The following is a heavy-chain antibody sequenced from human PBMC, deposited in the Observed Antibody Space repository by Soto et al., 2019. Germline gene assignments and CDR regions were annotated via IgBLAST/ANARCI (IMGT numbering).Heavy chain of an antibody. J-gene: IGHJ6*02. CDR3: ARAYGDYFYYYYYYGMDV. V-gene: IGHV4-34*01. CDR2: INHSGST. D-gene: IGHD4-17*01. CDR1: GGSFSGYY. Sequence: SETLSLTCAVYGGSFSGYYWSWIRQPPGKGLEWIGEINHSGSTNYNPSLKSRVTISVDTSKNQFSLKLSSVTAADTAVYYCARAYGDYFYYYYYYGMDVWGQGTTVTVSS.